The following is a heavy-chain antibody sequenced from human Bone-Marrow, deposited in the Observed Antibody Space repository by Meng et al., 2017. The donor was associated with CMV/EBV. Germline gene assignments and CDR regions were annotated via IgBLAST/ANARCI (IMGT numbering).Heavy chain of an antibody. CDR2: INPNSGGT. V-gene: IGHV1-2*02. CDR3: ARVGLRGAYWFDP. D-gene: IGHD3-16*01. CDR1: GYTFTSYY. Sequence: ASVKVSCKASGYTFTSYYMHWVRQAPGQGLEWMGWINPNSGGTKYAQKFQGRVTMTRDTSISTAYMELSRLRSDDTAVYYCARVGLRGAYWFDPWGQGTLVTVSS. J-gene: IGHJ5*02.